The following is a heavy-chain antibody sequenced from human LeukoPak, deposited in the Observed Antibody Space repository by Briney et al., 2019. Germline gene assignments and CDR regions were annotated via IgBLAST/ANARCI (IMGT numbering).Heavy chain of an antibody. CDR2: VYFSGTS. J-gene: IGHJ4*02. CDR1: GGSVSSGTYY. Sequence: SETLSLTCSVSGGSVSSGTYYEPWIRQPPGKGLEWIGHVYFSGTSSYNPSLKSRVTISADTSKNQFSLKLISVTAADTAVYFCARRRMIRGVIIFDYWGPGALVTVSS. CDR3: ARRRMIRGVIIFDY. V-gene: IGHV4-61*01. D-gene: IGHD3-10*01.